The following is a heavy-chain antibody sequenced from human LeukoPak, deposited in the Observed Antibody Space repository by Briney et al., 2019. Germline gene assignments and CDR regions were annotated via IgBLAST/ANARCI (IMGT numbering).Heavy chain of an antibody. D-gene: IGHD6-19*01. CDR3: ARDSSGWYEDAFDI. CDR1: NHE. Sequence: NHEMNWVRQPPGKGLERIGYIYYSGSTYYNPSLKSRVTISVDTSKNQFSLKLSSVTAADTAVYYCARDSSGWYEDAFDIWGQGTMVTVSS. CDR2: IYYSGST. J-gene: IGHJ3*02. V-gene: IGHV4-30-4*08.